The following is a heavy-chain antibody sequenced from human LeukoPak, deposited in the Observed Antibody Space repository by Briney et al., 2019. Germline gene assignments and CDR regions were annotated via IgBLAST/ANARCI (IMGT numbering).Heavy chain of an antibody. CDR3: ARASSFDKTTRWNPAYFGP. J-gene: IGHJ5*02. CDR2: INDSGNT. Sequence: SGTPALTRAVHGGSLSGFYWGWVRQPPGKGPEWIGEINDSGNTNYNPSHKGRVTISVDTSKNHVSLDLASVTAADTAVYYSARASSFDKTTRWNPAYFGPWGQGTLVTVSS. V-gene: IGHV4-34*01. D-gene: IGHD1-1*01. CDR1: GGSLSGFY.